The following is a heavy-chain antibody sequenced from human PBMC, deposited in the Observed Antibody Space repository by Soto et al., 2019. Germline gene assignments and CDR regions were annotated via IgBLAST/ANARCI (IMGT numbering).Heavy chain of an antibody. V-gene: IGHV3-74*01. CDR2: IDTDGSNT. CDR1: GFTFSTYW. D-gene: IGHD2-15*01. J-gene: IGHJ5*02. Sequence: EVQLVESGGGLVQPGGSLRLSCAASGFTFSTYWMHWVRQVPGEGLVWVSRIDTDGSNTIYADSVKGRFTISRDNAKNALYLQVNSLRAEDTGIYFCASDWTVGGPSSVDLWGRGTLVTVSS. CDR3: ASDWTVGGPSSVDL.